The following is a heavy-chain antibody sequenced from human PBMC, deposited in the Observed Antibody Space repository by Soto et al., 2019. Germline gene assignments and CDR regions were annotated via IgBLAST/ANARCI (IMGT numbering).Heavy chain of an antibody. J-gene: IGHJ4*02. CDR2: INPSGGTT. Sequence: ASVKVSCKASGYTFTSCYIHWVRQAPGQGLQWMGIINPSGGTTSNAQQFQGRVTMTRDTSTRTVYMELSSLRPDDTAVYYCARETGFGEFHFDYFGQGTPVTFSS. CDR1: GYTFTSCY. D-gene: IGHD3-10*01. CDR3: ARETGFGEFHFDY. V-gene: IGHV1-46*01.